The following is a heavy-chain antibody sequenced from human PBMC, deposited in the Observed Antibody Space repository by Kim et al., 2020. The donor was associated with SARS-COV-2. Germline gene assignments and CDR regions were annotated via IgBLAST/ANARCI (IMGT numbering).Heavy chain of an antibody. Sequence: SETLSLTCAVSGGSISSSNWWSWVRQPPGKGLEWIGEIYHSGSTNYNPSLKSRVTISVDKSKNQFSLKLSSVTAADTAVYYCARGSPYYDSSGYYRTGGFDYWGQGTLVTVSS. D-gene: IGHD3-22*01. CDR2: IYHSGST. CDR1: GGSISSSNW. J-gene: IGHJ4*02. V-gene: IGHV4-4*02. CDR3: ARGSPYYDSSGYYRTGGFDY.